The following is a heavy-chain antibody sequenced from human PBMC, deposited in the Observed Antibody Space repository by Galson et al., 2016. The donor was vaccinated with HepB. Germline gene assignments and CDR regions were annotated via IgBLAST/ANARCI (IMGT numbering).Heavy chain of an antibody. Sequence: SLRLSCAASGFTFDTYAMNWVRQAPGKGLEWVSTVIGSGVSTYYAGSVKGRFTISRDNSKNTLFLQINSLRADDTAVYFCAKGSDYYDSRSLNYWGQGTPVTVSS. J-gene: IGHJ4*02. CDR3: AKGSDYYDSRSLNY. CDR1: GFTFDTYA. V-gene: IGHV3-23*01. D-gene: IGHD3-22*01. CDR2: VIGSGVST.